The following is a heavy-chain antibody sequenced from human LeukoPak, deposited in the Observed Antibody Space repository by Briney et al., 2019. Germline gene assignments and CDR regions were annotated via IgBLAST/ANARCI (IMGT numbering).Heavy chain of an antibody. CDR2: IYYSGST. J-gene: IGHJ3*02. Sequence: SETPSLTCAVYGGSFSGYYWSWIRQHPGKGLEWIGYIYYSGSTYYNPSLKSRVTISVDTSKNQFSLKLSSVTAADTAVYYCASSPAYYYDSSGLPRGAFDIWGQGTMVTVSS. V-gene: IGHV4-31*11. CDR3: ASSPAYYYDSSGLPRGAFDI. CDR1: GGSFSGYY. D-gene: IGHD3-22*01.